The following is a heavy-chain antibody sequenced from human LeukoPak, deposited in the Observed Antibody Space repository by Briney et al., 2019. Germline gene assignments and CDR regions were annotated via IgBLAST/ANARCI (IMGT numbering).Heavy chain of an antibody. D-gene: IGHD2-15*01. CDR3: ARDTALSYCSGGSCYDY. J-gene: IGHJ4*02. V-gene: IGHV4-39*07. Sequence: SETQSLTCSVSGGSISSGSYYWGWIRQPPGKGLEWIGNIHYSATTYYNPSLKSRVTISVDTSKNQFSLKLSSVTAADTAVYYCARDTALSYCSGGSCYDYWGQGTLVTVSS. CDR1: GGSISSGSYY. CDR2: IHYSATT.